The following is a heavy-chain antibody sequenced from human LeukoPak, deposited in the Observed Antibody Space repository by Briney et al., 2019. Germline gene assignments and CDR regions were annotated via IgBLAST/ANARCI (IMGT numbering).Heavy chain of an antibody. D-gene: IGHD3/OR15-3a*01. CDR2: LSANGGKT. J-gene: IGHJ4*02. CDR1: GFAFSTYA. Sequence: GGSLRLSCAASGFAFSTYAMSWVRQVPEKGLEWVSALSANGGKTYYTDSVKGRFTISRVNSHNTLYLQMNSLRAEDTAIYYCAKDLNWAWDHWGRGTLVTVSS. V-gene: IGHV3-23*01. CDR3: AKDLNWAWDH.